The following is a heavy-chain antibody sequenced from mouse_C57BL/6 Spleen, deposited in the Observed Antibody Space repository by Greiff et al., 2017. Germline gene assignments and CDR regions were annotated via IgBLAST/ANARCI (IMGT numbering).Heavy chain of an antibody. J-gene: IGHJ4*01. CDR3: ARYYDYDYYAMDY. D-gene: IGHD2-4*01. V-gene: IGHV1-54*01. CDR2: INPGSGGT. CDR1: GYAFTNYL. Sequence: QVQLQQSGAELVRPGTSVKVSCKASGYAFTNYLIEWVKQRPGQGLEWIGVINPGSGGTNYNEKFKGKATLTADKSSSTAYMQLSSLTSEDSAVYFGARYYDYDYYAMDYWGQGTSVTVSS.